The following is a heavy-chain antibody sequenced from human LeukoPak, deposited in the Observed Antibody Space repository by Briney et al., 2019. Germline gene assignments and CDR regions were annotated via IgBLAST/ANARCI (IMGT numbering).Heavy chain of an antibody. V-gene: IGHV3-23*01. CDR3: AKESGALGAPLYDY. CDR2: ISDNGGGT. Sequence: GGSLRLSCVASGFIFRNYAMSWVRQAPGEGLEWVSGISDNGGGTYYADSVKGRFTISRDNSKNMLYLQMNSLRAEDTAVYYCAKESGALGAPLYDYWGQGTLVTVSS. CDR1: GFIFRNYA. J-gene: IGHJ4*02. D-gene: IGHD1-1*01.